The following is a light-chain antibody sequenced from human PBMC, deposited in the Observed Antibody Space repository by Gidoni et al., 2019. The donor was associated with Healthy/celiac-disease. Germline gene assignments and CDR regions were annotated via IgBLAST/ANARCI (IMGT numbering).Light chain of an antibody. CDR1: SSDVGGYNY. CDR2: DLS. J-gene: IGLJ3*02. V-gene: IGLV2-14*01. CDR3: SSYTSSSTLPNWV. Sequence: QSALTQPASVSGSPGQSLTIPCTGTSSDVGGYNYVSWYQQHPGKAPKLMIYDLSNRPSGVSKRFSGSKSGNTASLTISGLQAEDEADYYCSSYTSSSTLPNWVFGGGTKLTVL.